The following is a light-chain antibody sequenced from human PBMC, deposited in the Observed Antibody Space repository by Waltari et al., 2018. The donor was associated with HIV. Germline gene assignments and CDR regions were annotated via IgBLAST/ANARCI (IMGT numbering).Light chain of an antibody. CDR2: RKH. CDR1: TSNLDYNY. J-gene: IGLJ2*01. V-gene: IGLV1-47*01. Sequence: QSVLTQPPSASGTPGQTVTISCSGGTSNLDYNYVYWYQHLPGMTPRLRIYRKHPRPSGVPDRFSGSKSGTSASLAISGLRSEDEADYYCAAWDDSLSDVIFGGGTKLTVL. CDR3: AAWDDSLSDVI.